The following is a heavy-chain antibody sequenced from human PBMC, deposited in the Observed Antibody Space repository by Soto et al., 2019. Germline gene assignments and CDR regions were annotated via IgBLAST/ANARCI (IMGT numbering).Heavy chain of an antibody. CDR2: IYHSGST. J-gene: IGHJ5*02. CDR1: CGSTSTGGYP. V-gene: IGHV4-30-2*01. CDR3: ARVPGP. Sequence: ALEARPPPRAVSCGSTSTGGYPWSWIRQPPGKGLEWIGYIYHSGSTYYNPSLKSRVTISVDRSKNQFSLKLSSVTAADTAVYYCARVPGPWGQGTLVTVSS.